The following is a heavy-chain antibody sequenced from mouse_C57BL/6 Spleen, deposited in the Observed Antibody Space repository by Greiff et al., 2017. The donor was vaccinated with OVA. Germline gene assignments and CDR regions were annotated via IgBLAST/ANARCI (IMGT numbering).Heavy chain of an antibody. CDR1: GFTFSSYA. Sequence: EVHLVESGEGLVKPGGSLKLSCAASGFTFSSYAMSWVRQTPEKRLEWVAYISSGGDYIYYADTVKGRFTISRDNARNTLYLQMSSLKSEDTAMDYCTRHITTVVAGAMDYWGQGTSVTASA. V-gene: IGHV5-9-1*02. CDR3: TRHITTVVAGAMDY. J-gene: IGHJ4*01. D-gene: IGHD1-1*01. CDR2: ISSGGDYI.